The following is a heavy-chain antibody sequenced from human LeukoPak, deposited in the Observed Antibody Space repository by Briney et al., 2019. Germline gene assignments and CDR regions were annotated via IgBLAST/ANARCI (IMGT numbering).Heavy chain of an antibody. Sequence: GESLKISCKGSGYNFNTYWVAWVRQLPGKGLEWMGIIRPMNSDMRYSPSFQGQVTISADKSISTAYLQWSSLKASDTAMYYCARSHAEYFQHWGQGTLVTVSS. CDR1: GYNFNTYW. CDR2: IRPMNSDM. V-gene: IGHV5-51*01. J-gene: IGHJ1*01. CDR3: ARSHAEYFQH.